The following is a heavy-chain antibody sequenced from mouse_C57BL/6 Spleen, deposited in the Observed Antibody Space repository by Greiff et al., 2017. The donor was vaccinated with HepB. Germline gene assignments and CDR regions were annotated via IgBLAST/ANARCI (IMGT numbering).Heavy chain of an antibody. CDR2: IDPNSGGT. CDR1: GYTFTSYW. CDR3: ARDYGGYFDY. Sequence: QVQLQQPGAELVKPGASVKLSCKASGYTFTSYWMHWVKQRPGRGLEWIGMIDPNSGGTKYNEKFKSKATLTVDKPSSTAYIQLISLTSEDSAVYYCARDYGGYFDYWGPGTTLTVSS. D-gene: IGHD1-1*01. V-gene: IGHV1-72*01. J-gene: IGHJ2*01.